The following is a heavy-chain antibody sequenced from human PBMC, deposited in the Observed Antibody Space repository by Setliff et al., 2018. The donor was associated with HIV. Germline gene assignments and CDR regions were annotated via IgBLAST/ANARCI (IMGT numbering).Heavy chain of an antibody. D-gene: IGHD3-16*01. CDR2: YYPSGGT. J-gene: IGHJ6*03. V-gene: IGHV4-4*07. Sequence: SETLSLTCTVSSGSISSDYWSWIRQPAGKGLEWIGRYYPSGGTNYNPSLKSRVTLSVDTSKNHFSLRLTSVTAADTAVYYCARLSAGPYSGGGYFYYMDVWGKGTTVTVSS. CDR3: ARLSAGPYSGGGYFYYMDV. CDR1: SGSISSDY.